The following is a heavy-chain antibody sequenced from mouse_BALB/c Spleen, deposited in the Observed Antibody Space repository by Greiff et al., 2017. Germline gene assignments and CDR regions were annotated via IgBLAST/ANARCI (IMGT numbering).Heavy chain of an antibody. CDR3: ARAYYYGSSPFAY. J-gene: IGHJ3*01. CDR1: GYTFTSYW. D-gene: IGHD1-1*01. V-gene: IGHV1-7*01. Sequence: VQLQESGAELAKPGASVKMSCKASGYTFTSYWMHWVKQRPGQGLEWIGYINPSTGYTEYNQKFKDKATLTADKSSSTAYMQLSSLTSEDSAVYYCARAYYYGSSPFAYWGQGTLVTVSA. CDR2: INPSTGYT.